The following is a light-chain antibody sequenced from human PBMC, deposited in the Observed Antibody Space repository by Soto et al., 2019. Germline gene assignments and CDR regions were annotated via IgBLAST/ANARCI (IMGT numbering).Light chain of an antibody. CDR1: SSNIGGNS. V-gene: IGLV1-51*01. CDR3: GSWDSSLSAYV. J-gene: IGLJ1*01. Sequence: QYGLTQPPSVSAAPGQKVTISCSGSSSNIGGNSVSWYQQLPGTAPKLLIYDDNKRPSGIPDRFSGSKSGTSATLGITGFQTGDEADYYCGSWDSSLSAYVFGTGTKVTVL. CDR2: DDN.